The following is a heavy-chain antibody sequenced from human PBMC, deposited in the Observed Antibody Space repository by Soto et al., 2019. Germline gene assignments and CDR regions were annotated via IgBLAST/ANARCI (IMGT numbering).Heavy chain of an antibody. J-gene: IGHJ1*01. V-gene: IGHV3-30-3*01. CDR2: ISYDGSNK. CDR3: ARVAVGVVPAAILGYFQH. Sequence: QVQLVESGGGVVQPGRSLRLSCAASGFTFSSYAMHWVRQAPGKGLEWVAVISYDGSNKYYADSVKGRFTISRDNSKNTLYLQMNSLRAEDTAVYHCARVAVGVVPAAILGYFQHWGQGTLVTVSS. D-gene: IGHD2-2*01. CDR1: GFTFSSYA.